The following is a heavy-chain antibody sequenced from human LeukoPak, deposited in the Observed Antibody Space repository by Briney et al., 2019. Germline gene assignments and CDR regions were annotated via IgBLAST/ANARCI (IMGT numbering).Heavy chain of an antibody. CDR1: GFTFSSYS. V-gene: IGHV3-48*01. Sequence: GGSLRLSCAASGFTFSSYSMNWVRQAPGKGLEWVSYISSSSSTIYYADSVKGRFTISRDNAKNSLYLQMNSLGAEDTAVYYCARSSGYSYGPGGDAFDIWGQGTMVTVSS. CDR3: ARSSGYSYGPGGDAFDI. J-gene: IGHJ3*02. CDR2: ISSSSSTI. D-gene: IGHD5-18*01.